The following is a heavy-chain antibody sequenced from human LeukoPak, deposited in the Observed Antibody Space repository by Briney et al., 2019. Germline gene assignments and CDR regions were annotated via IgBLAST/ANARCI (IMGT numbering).Heavy chain of an antibody. CDR3: ARVKGAFGEEFDAFDI. CDR1: GFTVSSNY. V-gene: IGHV3-53*01. D-gene: IGHD3-10*01. Sequence: GGSLRLSCAASGFTVSSNYMSWVRQAPGKGLEWVSVIYSGGSTYYADSVKGRFTISRDNSKNTLYLQMNSLRAEDTAVYYRARVKGAFGEEFDAFDIWGQGTMVTVSS. CDR2: IYSGGST. J-gene: IGHJ3*02.